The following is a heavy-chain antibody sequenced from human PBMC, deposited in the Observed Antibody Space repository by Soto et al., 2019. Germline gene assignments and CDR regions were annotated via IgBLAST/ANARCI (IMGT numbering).Heavy chain of an antibody. D-gene: IGHD3-9*01. CDR2: ISSSGSTI. Sequence: EVQLVESGGGLVQPGGSLRLSCAASGFTFSSYEMNWVRQAPGKGREGVSYISSSGSTIYYADSVKGRFTISRDNAKNSLYLQMNSLRAEDTAVYYCARGASYDILTGSSGGNWFDPWGQGTLVTVSS. V-gene: IGHV3-48*03. CDR3: ARGASYDILTGSSGGNWFDP. J-gene: IGHJ5*02. CDR1: GFTFSSYE.